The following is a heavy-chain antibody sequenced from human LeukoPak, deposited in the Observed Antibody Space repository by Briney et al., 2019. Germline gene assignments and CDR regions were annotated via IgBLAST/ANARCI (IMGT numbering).Heavy chain of an antibody. CDR1: GGSISSYY. D-gene: IGHD4-17*01. CDR3: ARGYGDPTRFDY. Sequence: SETLSLTCTVSGGSISSYYWSWIRQPPGKGLEWIGYIYYSGSTNHNPSLKSRVTISVDTSKNQFSLKLSSVTAADTAVYYCARGYGDPTRFDYWGQGTLATVSS. J-gene: IGHJ4*02. CDR2: IYYSGST. V-gene: IGHV4-59*01.